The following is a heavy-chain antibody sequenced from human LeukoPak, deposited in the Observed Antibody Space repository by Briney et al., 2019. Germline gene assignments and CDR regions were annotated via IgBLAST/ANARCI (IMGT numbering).Heavy chain of an antibody. V-gene: IGHV1-24*01. CDR3: RVANYYDSSGYYYGYGGSRDYFDY. CDR1: GYTLTELS. J-gene: IGHJ4*02. D-gene: IGHD3-22*01. CDR2: FDPEDGET. Sequence: GASVKVSCKVSGYTLTELSMHWVRQAPGKGLEWMGGFDPEDGETIYAQKFQGRVTMTEDTSTDTAYMELSSLRSEGTAVYYCRVANYYDSSGYYYGYGGSRDYFDYWGQGTLVTVSS.